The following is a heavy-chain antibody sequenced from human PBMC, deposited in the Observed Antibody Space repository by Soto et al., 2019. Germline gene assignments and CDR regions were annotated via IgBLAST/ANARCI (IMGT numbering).Heavy chain of an antibody. CDR1: GGSISSYY. J-gene: IGHJ4*02. V-gene: IGHV4-59*12. CDR3: ARDNGDLVDY. CDR2: IYYGGTT. D-gene: IGHD4-17*01. Sequence: SETLSLTCTVSGGSISSYYWSWIRQPPGKGLEWVGYIYYGGTTSYNPSLQSRVTISLETSKNQFSLKLSSVTAADTAVYYCARDNGDLVDYWGQGTLVTVSS.